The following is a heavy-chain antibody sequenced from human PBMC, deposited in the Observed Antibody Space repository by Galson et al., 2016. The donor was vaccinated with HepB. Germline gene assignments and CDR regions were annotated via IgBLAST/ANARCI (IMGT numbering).Heavy chain of an antibody. D-gene: IGHD4-17*01. CDR1: GFTFSSYA. J-gene: IGHJ4*02. Sequence: SLRLSCAASGFTFSSYAMSWVRQAPGKGLEWVSAISSSGGGTNYADSVKGRSTISRDNSKNTLYVQMNSLRAEDTAVYYCAKAATTVTTLEYFDYWGQGTLVTVSS. CDR3: AKAATTVTTLEYFDY. CDR2: ISSSGGGT. V-gene: IGHV3-23*01.